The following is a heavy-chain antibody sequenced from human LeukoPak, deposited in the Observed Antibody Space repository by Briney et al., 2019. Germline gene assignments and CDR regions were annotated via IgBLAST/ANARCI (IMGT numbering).Heavy chain of an antibody. J-gene: IGHJ4*02. D-gene: IGHD5-12*01. CDR1: GFTFSDYY. CDR3: ARVGWLRSHFDY. V-gene: IGHV3-7*01. CDR2: IKQDGSEK. Sequence: GGSLRLSCAASGFTFSDYYMSWIRQAPGKGPEWVANIKQDGSEKYYVDSVKGRFTISRDNAKNPLYPQMNSLRAEDTAVYYCARVGWLRSHFDYWGQGTLVTVSS.